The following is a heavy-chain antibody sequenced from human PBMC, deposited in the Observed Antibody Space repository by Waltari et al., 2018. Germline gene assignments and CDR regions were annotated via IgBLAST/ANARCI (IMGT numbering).Heavy chain of an antibody. CDR2: ITWNGDII. Sequence: EVQLVESGGGLVQRGRSLRRSCVASRFTSDDSSMYRVRQAPGKGLEWVSAITWNGDIIGYADSVRGRFTITRDNAKNSLNLQMNSLRPEDTALYYCAKDMGYHVSYYGASDVWGQGTMVTVSS. D-gene: IGHD3-10*01. J-gene: IGHJ3*01. V-gene: IGHV3-9*02. CDR1: RFTSDDSS. CDR3: AKDMGYHVSYYGASDV.